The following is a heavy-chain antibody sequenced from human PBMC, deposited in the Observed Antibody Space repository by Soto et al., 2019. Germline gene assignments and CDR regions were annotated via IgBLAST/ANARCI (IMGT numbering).Heavy chain of an antibody. CDR1: GFTFSNYG. J-gene: IGHJ4*02. CDR2: IWYDGGNK. Sequence: QVQLVESGGGVVQPGRSLRLSCAASGFTFSNYGMHWVRQAPGKGLEWVAFIWYDGGNKNYAESVKGRFTISRDNSKNTLYLQMNSLRAEDTAVYYCARDGDVNTGFGKDYWGQGTLVTVSS. CDR3: ARDGDVNTGFGKDY. V-gene: IGHV3-33*01. D-gene: IGHD3-16*01.